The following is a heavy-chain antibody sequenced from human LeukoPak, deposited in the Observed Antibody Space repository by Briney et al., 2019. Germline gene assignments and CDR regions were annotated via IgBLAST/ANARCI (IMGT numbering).Heavy chain of an antibody. CDR2: ISWDGGST. CDR1: GFTFHDYT. CDR3: AKARAEGVDY. D-gene: IGHD3-16*01. Sequence: AGGSLRLSCAWSGFTFHDYTMHWVRHGPGEGLEWVSLISWDGGSTYYADSVKGRFTISRDNSKNSLYLQMNSLRTEDTALYYCAKARAEGVDYWGQGTLVTVSS. J-gene: IGHJ4*02. V-gene: IGHV3-43*01.